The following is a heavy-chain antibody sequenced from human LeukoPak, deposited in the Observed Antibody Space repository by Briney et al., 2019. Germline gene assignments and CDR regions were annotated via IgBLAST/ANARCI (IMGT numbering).Heavy chain of an antibody. CDR2: IYPGDSDT. V-gene: IGHV5-51*01. J-gene: IGHJ4*02. Sequence: GESLKISCKGSGYSFTSYWIGWVRQMPGKGLEWMGIIYPGDSDTRYSPSFQGQVTISADKSISTAYLQWSSLKASDTAMYYCARGRGMLGSSRVYFDYWGQGTLVTVSS. D-gene: IGHD3-10*01. CDR1: GYSFTSYW. CDR3: ARGRGMLGSSRVYFDY.